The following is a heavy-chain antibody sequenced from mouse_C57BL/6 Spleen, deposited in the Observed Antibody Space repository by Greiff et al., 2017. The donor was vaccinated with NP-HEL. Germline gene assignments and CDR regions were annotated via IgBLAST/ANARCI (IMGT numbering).Heavy chain of an antibody. Sequence: LVESGPELVKPGASVKISCKASGYAFSSSWMNWVKQRPGKGLEWIGNINPSNGGTNYNEKFKSKATLTVDKSSSTAYMQLSSLTSEDSAVYYCARGEGYSYAMDYWGQGTSVTVSS. V-gene: IGHV1-82*01. CDR2: INPSNGGT. J-gene: IGHJ4*01. CDR3: ARGEGYSYAMDY. CDR1: GYAFSSSW.